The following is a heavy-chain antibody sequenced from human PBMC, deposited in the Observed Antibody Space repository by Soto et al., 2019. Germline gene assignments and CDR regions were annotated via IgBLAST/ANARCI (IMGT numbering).Heavy chain of an antibody. CDR2: INPNSGDT. V-gene: IGHV1-2*02. Sequence: ASVKVSCKVSGHSFTGHYMHWVRQAPGQGLEWMGWINPNSGDTNYARKFQGRVTMTGDTSIKTVYMELSSLRSDDTAVYYCARALIGFLDWLPDNYYYGMDVWGQGTTVTVSS. J-gene: IGHJ6*02. CDR3: ARALIGFLDWLPDNYYYGMDV. D-gene: IGHD3-3*02. CDR1: GHSFTGHY.